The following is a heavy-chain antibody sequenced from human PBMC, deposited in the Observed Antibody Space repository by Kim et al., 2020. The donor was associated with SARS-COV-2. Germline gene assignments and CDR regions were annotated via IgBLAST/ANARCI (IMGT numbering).Heavy chain of an antibody. CDR1: GGSISSDSYY. CDR3: ARIKIASSGGWFDP. J-gene: IGHJ5*02. CDR2: IYSSGNT. V-gene: IGHV4-61*02. Sequence: SETLSLTCTVSGGSISSDSYYWTWIRQPAGKELEWIRRIYSSGNTNYNPSLKSRVTLSVDTSKNQFSLKLSSVTAADTAVYYCARIKIASSGGWFDPWGQGTLVTVSS. D-gene: IGHD2-21*01.